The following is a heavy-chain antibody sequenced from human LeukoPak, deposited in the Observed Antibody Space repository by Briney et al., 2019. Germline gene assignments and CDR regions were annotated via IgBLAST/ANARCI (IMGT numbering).Heavy chain of an antibody. CDR1: GFTFTDYY. D-gene: IGHD6-13*01. J-gene: IGHJ3*01. CDR2: IYPKSRDT. Sequence: ASVKVSCKASGFTFTDYYMHWVRQAAGQGLEWMGYIYPKSRDTNYEQNFQGRVTMTSDTSMRTVYMELTGLRSDDTAVYYCARDEAADGTNALDVWGQGTMVTVSS. CDR3: ARDEAADGTNALDV. V-gene: IGHV1-2*02.